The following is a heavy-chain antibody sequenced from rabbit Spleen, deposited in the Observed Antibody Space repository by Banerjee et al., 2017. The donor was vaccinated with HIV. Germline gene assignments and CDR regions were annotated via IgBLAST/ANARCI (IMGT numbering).Heavy chain of an antibody. J-gene: IGHJ6*01. D-gene: IGHD8-1*01. CDR3: ARDTGSSFSSYGMDL. CDR2: IDPVFGIT. Sequence: EESGGGLVKPGGTLTVTCKASGIDFSNYHYMNWVRQAPGKGLEWIGYIDPVFGITYYANWVNGRFSISRENAQTTVTLQMTSLTVADTATYFCARDTGSSFSSYGMDLWGPGTLVTVS. V-gene: IGHV1S43*01. CDR1: GIDFSNYHY.